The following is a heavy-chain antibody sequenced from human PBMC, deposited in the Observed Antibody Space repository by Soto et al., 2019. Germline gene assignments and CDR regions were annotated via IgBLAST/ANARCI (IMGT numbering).Heavy chain of an antibody. CDR3: ARHPGAAAKGTSFDY. Sequence: SETLSLTCTISGGSISGFYWGWIRQPPGKGLEWIRNIYYSGSANYDPSLRSRVTISLNTSKNQFSLKLSSVTAADTAVYYCARHPGAAAKGTSFDYWGQGTLVTVSS. V-gene: IGHV4-59*08. CDR2: IYYSGSA. J-gene: IGHJ4*02. CDR1: GGSISGFY. D-gene: IGHD6-13*01.